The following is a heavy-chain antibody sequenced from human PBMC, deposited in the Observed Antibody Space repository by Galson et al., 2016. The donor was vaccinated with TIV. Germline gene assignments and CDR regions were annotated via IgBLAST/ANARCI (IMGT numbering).Heavy chain of an antibody. J-gene: IGHJ6*03. CDR1: GGTFTSFA. CDR2: TVPMFGIV. Sequence: SVKVSCKASGGTFTSFAISWVRQSRGQGLEWMGGTVPMFGIVTYAQKFQGKITLTADASTSTAYMELRSLRSDDTAVYYCARGGWSGDPGDYHYYYMGVWGKGTTVIVSS. D-gene: IGHD3-3*01. V-gene: IGHV1-69*13. CDR3: ARGGWSGDPGDYHYYYMGV.